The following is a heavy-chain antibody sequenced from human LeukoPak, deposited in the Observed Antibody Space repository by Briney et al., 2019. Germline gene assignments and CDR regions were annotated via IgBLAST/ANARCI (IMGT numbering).Heavy chain of an antibody. CDR1: GYSLTSYW. D-gene: IGHD2-2*01. V-gene: IGHV5-51*01. CDR2: IYPGDSDT. Sequence: GESLKISCKGSGYSLTSYWIGWVRQMPGKGLEWMGIIYPGDSDTRYSPSFQGQVTISADKSISTAYLQWSSLKASDTGMYYCARIKDIVVVPAAGGDAFDIWGQGTMVTVSS. J-gene: IGHJ3*02. CDR3: ARIKDIVVVPAAGGDAFDI.